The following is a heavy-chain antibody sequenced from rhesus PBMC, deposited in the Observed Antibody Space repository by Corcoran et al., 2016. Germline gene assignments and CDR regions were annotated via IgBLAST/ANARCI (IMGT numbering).Heavy chain of an antibody. Sequence: QLQLQESGPGLVKPSETLSLTCAVSGGSISSNYWSWIRQPPGKGLDWIGRIFGSGGSTDYNPSLKSRVTSATDTSKNQFSLKLSAGTAADTAVYYCARHYYDSGYYVFGAFDFWGQGLRVTVSS. V-gene: IGHV4-173*01. CDR2: IFGSGGST. CDR3: ARHYYDSGYYVFGAFDF. D-gene: IGHD3-28*01. CDR1: GGSISSNY. J-gene: IGHJ3*01.